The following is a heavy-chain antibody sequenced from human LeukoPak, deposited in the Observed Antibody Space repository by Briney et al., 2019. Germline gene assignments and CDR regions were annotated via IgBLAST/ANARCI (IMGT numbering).Heavy chain of an antibody. V-gene: IGHV4-59*03. CDR1: GGSITRYY. Sequence: SETLTLTCTVSGGSITRYYWSCIRKPPEKELEWIGYMQHVGDSMYNPSIKCRVTISIDTSKYQFTLKVNFVTAADTAVYYCVASGPPAPANCFDPWGQGTLVTVSS. D-gene: IGHD6-13*01. J-gene: IGHJ5*02. CDR3: VASGPPAPANCFDP. CDR2: MQHVGDS.